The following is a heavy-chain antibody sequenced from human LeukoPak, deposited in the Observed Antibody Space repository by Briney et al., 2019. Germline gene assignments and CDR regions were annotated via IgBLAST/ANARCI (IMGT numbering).Heavy chain of an antibody. CDR1: GYTFSGFY. CDR2: INPNSGDT. Sequence: ASVKVSCKASGYTFSGFYIHWMRQAPGQGLEWMGWINPNSGDTKYAQKFQGRDTMTRDTSISTAYMEVRRLKSDDRAVYYCARPDTSMIMGGYYFDYWGQGTLVTVSS. CDR3: ARPDTSMIMGGYYFDY. V-gene: IGHV1-2*02. D-gene: IGHD5-18*01. J-gene: IGHJ4*02.